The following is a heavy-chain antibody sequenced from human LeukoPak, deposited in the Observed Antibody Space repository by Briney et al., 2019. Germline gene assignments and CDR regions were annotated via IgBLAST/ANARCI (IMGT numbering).Heavy chain of an antibody. CDR2: IYSGGST. CDR3: ARGGSYLSAFDI. V-gene: IGHV3-53*01. J-gene: IGHJ3*02. Sequence: GGSLRLSCAASGFTFSSYDMTWVRQAPGKGLEWVSIIYSGGSTFYADSVKGRFTISRDNSKNTPYLQMNSLRAEDTAVYYCARGGSYLSAFDIWGQGTMVTVSS. D-gene: IGHD1-26*01. CDR1: GFTFSSYD.